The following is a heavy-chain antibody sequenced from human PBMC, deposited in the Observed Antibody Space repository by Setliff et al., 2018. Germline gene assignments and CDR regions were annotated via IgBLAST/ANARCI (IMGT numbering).Heavy chain of an antibody. D-gene: IGHD6-13*01. CDR1: GYSFIRYY. Sequence: ASVKVSCKTSGYSFIRYYMYWVRQAPGQGLEWMGLINVSGGSASYEQKFQGRVTMTRDTSTGTVYMELTSLKSEDTAVYYCVRRAAGKGWFDPWGQGTLVTVSS. J-gene: IGHJ5*02. CDR2: INVSGGSA. CDR3: VRRAAGKGWFDP. V-gene: IGHV1-46*01.